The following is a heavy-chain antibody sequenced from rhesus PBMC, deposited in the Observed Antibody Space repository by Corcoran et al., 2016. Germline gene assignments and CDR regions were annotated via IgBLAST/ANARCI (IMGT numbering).Heavy chain of an antibody. CDR3: ARDPVQYAFDF. CDR2: INGNSGST. D-gene: IGHD4-23*01. J-gene: IGHJ3*01. CDR1: GGSISSNY. Sequence: QVQLQVSGPGLVKPSETLSVTCAVSGGSISSNYWSWIRQPPGKGLEWIGEINGNSGSTNYNPSLKSRVTISKDASKNQFSLKLSSVTAADTAVYYCARDPVQYAFDFWGQGLRVTVSS. V-gene: IGHV4-80*01.